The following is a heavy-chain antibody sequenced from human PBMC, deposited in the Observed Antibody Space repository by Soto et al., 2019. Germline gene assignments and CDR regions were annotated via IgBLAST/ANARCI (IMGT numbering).Heavy chain of an antibody. J-gene: IGHJ6*02. D-gene: IGHD3-10*01. CDR3: ARDPYTMVRGPYYYGMDV. CDR1: GGTFSSYT. CDR2: IIPILGIA. V-gene: IGHV1-69*04. Sequence: ASVKVSCKASGGTFSSYTISWVRQAPGQGLEWMGRIIPILGIANYAQKFQGRVTITADKSTSTAYMELSSLRSEDTAVYYCARDPYTMVRGPYYYGMDVWGQGTTVTVSS.